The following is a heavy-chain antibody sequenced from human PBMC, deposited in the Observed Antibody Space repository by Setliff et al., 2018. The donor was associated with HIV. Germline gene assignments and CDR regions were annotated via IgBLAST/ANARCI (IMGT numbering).Heavy chain of an antibody. Sequence: ASVKVSCKASGYTFTGYYMHWVRQAPGQGLEWMGYINTNTGYPTYAQGFTGRFVFSVDTPVSTAYLQIFSLKAEDTAVYYCTRDHTPPPNYDFWSGQIDLRNIFYYMDVWGTGSPVTVSS. V-gene: IGHV7-4-1*01. J-gene: IGHJ6*03. CDR2: INTNTGYP. CDR1: GYTFTGYY. D-gene: IGHD3-3*01. CDR3: TRDHTPPPNYDFWSGQIDLRNIFYYMDV.